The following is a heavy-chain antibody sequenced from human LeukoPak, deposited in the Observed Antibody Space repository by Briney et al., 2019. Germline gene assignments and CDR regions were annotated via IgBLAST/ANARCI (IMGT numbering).Heavy chain of an antibody. J-gene: IGHJ4*02. Sequence: GGSLRLSRAASGFTVSSNYMSWVRQAPGNGLEWVSVIYSGGSTYYADSVKGRFTISRDNSKNTLYLHMNSLRAEDTAVYYCARELDYWGQGTLVTVSS. CDR2: IYSGGST. V-gene: IGHV3-66*01. CDR3: ARELDY. CDR1: GFTVSSNY.